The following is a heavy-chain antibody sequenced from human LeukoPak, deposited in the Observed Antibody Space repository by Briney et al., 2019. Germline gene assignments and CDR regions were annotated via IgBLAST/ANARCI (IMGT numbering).Heavy chain of an antibody. Sequence: PSETLSLTCTVSGGSISSSSYYWGWIRQPPGKGLEWIGSIYYSGSTYYNPSLKSRVTISVDTSKNQFSLKLSSVTAADTAVYYCARTGTTFRYYYYMDVWGKGTTVTISS. J-gene: IGHJ6*03. V-gene: IGHV4-39*07. CDR2: IYYSGST. CDR1: GGSISSSSYY. D-gene: IGHD1-1*01. CDR3: ARTGTTFRYYYYMDV.